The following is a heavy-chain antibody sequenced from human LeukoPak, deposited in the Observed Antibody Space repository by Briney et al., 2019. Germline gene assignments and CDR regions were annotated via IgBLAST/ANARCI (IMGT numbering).Heavy chain of an antibody. V-gene: IGHV3-74*01. Sequence: PGGSLRLSCAASGFTFSNYWMHWVRQAPGKGLVWVSRINYDGTTTGHADSVKGRFTISRDNAKNTLYLQMNSLRAEDTAVYYCARRDVFDIWGQGTMVTVSS. J-gene: IGHJ3*02. CDR1: GFTFSNYW. CDR3: ARRDVFDI. CDR2: INYDGTTT.